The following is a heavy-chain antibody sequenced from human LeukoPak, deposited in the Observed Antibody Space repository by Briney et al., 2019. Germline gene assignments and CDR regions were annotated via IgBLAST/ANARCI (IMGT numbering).Heavy chain of an antibody. J-gene: IGHJ4*02. D-gene: IGHD7-27*01. Sequence: GGSLRLSCETSGFAFSRYWMSWVRQAPGKGPEWVANIKQDGSETYYVDSVKGRFTLARDNAKNSLYLQLNNLRVEDTAVYYCATSNWGAWYWGQGTLVTVSS. CDR2: IKQDGSET. CDR3: ATSNWGAWY. CDR1: GFAFSRYW. V-gene: IGHV3-7*01.